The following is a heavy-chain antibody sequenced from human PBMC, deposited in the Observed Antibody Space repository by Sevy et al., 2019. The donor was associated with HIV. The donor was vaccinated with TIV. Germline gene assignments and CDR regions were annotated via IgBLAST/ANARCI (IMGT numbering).Heavy chain of an antibody. D-gene: IGHD2-2*01. CDR2: ISGRSSYI. J-gene: IGHJ4*02. CDR1: VFIFSNYS. V-gene: IGHV3-21*01. CDR3: ARVLRVVRIDYFDY. Sequence: GGSLRLSCAASVFIFSNYSRNWVRQAPGKGLEWVSSISGRSSYIYNADSVKGRFTISRDNAKNSLYLQMNSLRAEDTAVYYCARVLRVVRIDYFDYWGQGTLVTVSS.